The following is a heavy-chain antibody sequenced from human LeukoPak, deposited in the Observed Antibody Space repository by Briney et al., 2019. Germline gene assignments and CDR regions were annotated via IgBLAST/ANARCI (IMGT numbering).Heavy chain of an antibody. CDR1: GASLSSGSYY. CDR2: VYYIGST. D-gene: IGHD4-11*01. Sequence: SETLSLTCAVSGASLSSGSYYWGWIRQPPGKGLEWIGRVYYIGSTYYNPPLKSRDTISVDTSKNQFSLKVSPVTPADTALYYCARNMTTVTTGVPPRHDAFDIWGQATMVTASP. V-gene: IGHV4-39*01. J-gene: IGHJ3*02. CDR3: ARNMTTVTTGVPPRHDAFDI.